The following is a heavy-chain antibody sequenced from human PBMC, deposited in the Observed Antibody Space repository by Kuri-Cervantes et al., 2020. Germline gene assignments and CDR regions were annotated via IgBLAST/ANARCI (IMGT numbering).Heavy chain of an antibody. CDR2: IYSGGST. V-gene: IGHV3-53*01. CDR1: GFTVSSNY. Sequence: GESLKISCAASGFTVSSNYMSWVRQAPGKGLEWVSVIYSGGSTYYADSVKGRFTISRDNAKNSLYLQMNSLRAEDTAVYYCARDKVGIFDYWGQGTLVTVSS. J-gene: IGHJ4*02. CDR3: ARDKVGIFDY. D-gene: IGHD2-21*01.